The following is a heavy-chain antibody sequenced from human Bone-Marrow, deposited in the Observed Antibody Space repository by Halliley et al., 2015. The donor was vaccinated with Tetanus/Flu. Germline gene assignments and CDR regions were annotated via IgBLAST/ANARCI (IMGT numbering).Heavy chain of an antibody. CDR2: ISDSGSTK. CDR3: ARDYNNDYYYYGMDV. CDR1: GFTFSSYE. D-gene: IGHD1-1*01. V-gene: IGHV3-48*03. Sequence: SLRLSCAASGFTFSSYEMNWVRQAPGKGLEWISYISDSGSTKYYADSVKGRFIISRDNAKKSLYLQMNSLRAEDTAVYFCARDYNNDYYYYGMDVWGHGTTVTVSS. J-gene: IGHJ6*02.